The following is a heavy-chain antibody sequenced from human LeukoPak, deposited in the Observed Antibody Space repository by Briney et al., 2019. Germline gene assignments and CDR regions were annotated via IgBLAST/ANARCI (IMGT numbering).Heavy chain of an antibody. J-gene: IGHJ1*01. D-gene: IGHD6-19*01. CDR1: GFSVSSNY. CDR3: ARSRDSSGWYPFQH. CDR2: IYSGGRTEYA. V-gene: IGHV3-53*01. Sequence: GGSLRLSCAASGFSVSSNYMSWVRQAPGKGLEWVSVIYSGGRTEYAEYADSVKGRFTISRDKSMNTLYLQTNSLRAEDTAVYYCARSRDSSGWYPFQHWGQGTLVAVSS.